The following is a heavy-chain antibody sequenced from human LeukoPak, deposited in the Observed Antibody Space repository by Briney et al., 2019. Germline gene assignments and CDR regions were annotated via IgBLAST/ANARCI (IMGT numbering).Heavy chain of an antibody. CDR3: ARAPYSSGWPTNYYYYGMDV. V-gene: IGHV6-1*01. Sequence: SQTLSLTCAISGDSVSSNSAAWNWIRQSPSRGLEWLGRTYYRSKWYNDYAVSVKSRITINPDTSKNQFSLQLNSVTPEDTAVYYCARAPYSSGWPTNYYYYGMDVWGQGTTVTVSS. CDR2: TYYRSKWYN. D-gene: IGHD6-19*01. J-gene: IGHJ6*02. CDR1: GDSVSSNSAA.